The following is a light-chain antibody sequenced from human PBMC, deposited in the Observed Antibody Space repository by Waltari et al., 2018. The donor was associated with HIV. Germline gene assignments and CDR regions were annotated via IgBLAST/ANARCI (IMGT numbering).Light chain of an antibody. CDR2: DAS. Sequence: DIQMTQSPSSMSASVGDDVTITCRATQFISTSLAWYQQRPNRAPKLLIFDASRLQSGAPSRFSGRGSGTQFTLTINSLQPEDVATYYCQQANSFPHTFGQGT. V-gene: IGKV1-12*01. CDR3: QQANSFPHT. J-gene: IGKJ2*01. CDR1: QFISTS.